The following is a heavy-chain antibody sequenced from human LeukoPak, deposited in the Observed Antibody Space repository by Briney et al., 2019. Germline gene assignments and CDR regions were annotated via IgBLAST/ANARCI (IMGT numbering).Heavy chain of an antibody. CDR2: INQDGSET. V-gene: IGHV3-7*04. CDR1: GFTFSSFW. D-gene: IGHD6-19*01. CDR3: ARYNSGWYY. J-gene: IGHJ4*02. Sequence: GGSLRLPCAASGFTFSSFWMSWVRQAPGKGLEWVANINQDGSETYYVDSVKGRFTISRDNAKNSLYLQMNSLGAEDTAVYYCARYNSGWYYWGQGTLDTVSS.